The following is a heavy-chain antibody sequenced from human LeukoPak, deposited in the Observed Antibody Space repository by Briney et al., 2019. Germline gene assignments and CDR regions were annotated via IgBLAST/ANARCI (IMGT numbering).Heavy chain of an antibody. CDR1: GGSISSSS. Sequence: ETLSLTCTDSGGSISSSSDYWGWIRQAPGKGLEWISYISTSTTTIYYANSVKGRFTISRDNAKKSLYLQMNSLRVEDTGVYYCASWGEGALDNWGQGTLVTVSS. CDR2: ISTSTTTI. CDR3: ASWGEGALDN. J-gene: IGHJ4*02. D-gene: IGHD1-26*01. V-gene: IGHV3-48*01.